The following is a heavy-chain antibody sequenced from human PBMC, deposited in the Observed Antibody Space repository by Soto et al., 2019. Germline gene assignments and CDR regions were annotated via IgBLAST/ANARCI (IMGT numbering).Heavy chain of an antibody. CDR1: GGSISSYY. CDR3: ARVGGYSGYEYYYYYYMDV. CDR2: IYYSGST. V-gene: IGHV4-59*01. J-gene: IGHJ6*03. D-gene: IGHD5-12*01. Sequence: SETLSLTCTVSGGSISSYYWSWIRQPPGKGLEWIGYIYYSGSTNYNPSLKSRVTISVDTSKNQFSLKLSSVTAADTAVYYCARVGGYSGYEYYYYYYMDVWGKGTTVTVSS.